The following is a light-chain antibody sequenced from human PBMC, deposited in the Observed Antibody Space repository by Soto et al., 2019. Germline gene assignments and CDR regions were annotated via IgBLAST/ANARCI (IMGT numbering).Light chain of an antibody. CDR2: GAS. CDR3: QQTYSPPRT. CDR1: QSVSSSY. Sequence: EIVLTQSPGTLSLSPGERATLSCRASQSVSSSYLAWYQQKPGQAPRLLIYGASSRATGIPDRFSGSGSGTAFTLIISSLQPEDFASYYCQQTYSPPRTFGQGTKLEI. V-gene: IGKV3-20*01. J-gene: IGKJ2*01.